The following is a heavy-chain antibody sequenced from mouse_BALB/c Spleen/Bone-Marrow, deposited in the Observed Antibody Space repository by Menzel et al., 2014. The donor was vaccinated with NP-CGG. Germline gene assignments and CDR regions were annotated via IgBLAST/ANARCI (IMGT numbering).Heavy chain of an antibody. J-gene: IGHJ1*01. Sequence: QLQQSGGGLVQPGGSRKLSCAASGFTFSSFGMHWVRQAPEKGLEWVAYISSGSSTIYYADTVKGRFTISRDNPKNTLFLQMTSLRSEDTAMYYCARWGGYFDVWGAGTTVTVSS. CDR3: ARWGGYFDV. CDR2: ISSGSSTI. CDR1: GFTFSSFG. V-gene: IGHV5-17*02.